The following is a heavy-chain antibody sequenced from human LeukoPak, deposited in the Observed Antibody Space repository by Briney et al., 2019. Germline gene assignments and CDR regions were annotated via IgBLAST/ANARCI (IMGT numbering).Heavy chain of an antibody. V-gene: IGHV1-2*06. J-gene: IGHJ4*02. CDR1: GYTFTGYY. CDR2: INPDSGST. Sequence: ASVKVSCKASGYTFTGYYMHWVRQAPGQGLEWMGRINPDSGSTNYAQNFLGRVTMTRDTSISTAYMELTRLRSDDTAVYYCARVSIAAAGTPKDDYWGQGTLVTVSS. D-gene: IGHD6-13*01. CDR3: ARVSIAAAGTPKDDY.